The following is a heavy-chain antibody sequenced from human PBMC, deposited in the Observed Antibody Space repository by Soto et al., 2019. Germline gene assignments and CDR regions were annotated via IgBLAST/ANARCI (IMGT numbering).Heavy chain of an antibody. CDR1: GFPLGSHA. Sequence: GGSMRLSCAASGFPLGSHAMSWVRQAPGKGLEWVSLVSGNGGTTNYTDSVKGRFTISRDNSQKTLELQMNSPRAEDTAIYSWAKVKAHTLFGVDTRFDYWGQGTLVTVSS. CDR2: VSGNGGTT. D-gene: IGHD3-3*01. CDR3: AKVKAHTLFGVDTRFDY. V-gene: IGHV3-23*01. J-gene: IGHJ4*02.